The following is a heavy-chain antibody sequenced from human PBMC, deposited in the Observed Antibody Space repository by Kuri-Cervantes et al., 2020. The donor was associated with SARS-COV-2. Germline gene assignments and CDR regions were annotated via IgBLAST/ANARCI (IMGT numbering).Heavy chain of an antibody. Sequence: GESLKISCAASGFTFSNAWMSWVRQAPGKGLEWVGRIKSKTDGGTTDYAAPVKGRFTISRDDSKNTLYLQMNSLKTEDTAVYYCTTQYYYDSSGYPIDYWGQGTLVTVSS. CDR1: GFTFSNAW. D-gene: IGHD3-22*01. J-gene: IGHJ4*02. CDR2: IKSKTDGGTT. CDR3: TTQYYYDSSGYPIDY. V-gene: IGHV3-15*01.